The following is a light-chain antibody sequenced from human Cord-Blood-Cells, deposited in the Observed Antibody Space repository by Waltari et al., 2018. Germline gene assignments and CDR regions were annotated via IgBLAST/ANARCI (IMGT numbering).Light chain of an antibody. CDR1: SSDVGSYNL. Sequence: QSALTQPASVSGSPGQSITIHCTGTSSDVGSYNLVSWYHQHPGKAPKLMIYEGSKRPSGVSNRFSGSKAGNTASLTSSGRQAEDEADYYCCSDAGSSTGVFGGGTKLTVL. CDR2: EGS. J-gene: IGLJ3*02. CDR3: CSDAGSSTGV. V-gene: IGLV2-23*01.